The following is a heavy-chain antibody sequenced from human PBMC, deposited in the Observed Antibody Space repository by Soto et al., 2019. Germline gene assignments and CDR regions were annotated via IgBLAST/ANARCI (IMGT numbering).Heavy chain of an antibody. V-gene: IGHV3-23*01. J-gene: IGHJ4*02. CDR1: GSMFGQYA. Sequence: GGSLRLSCAASGSMFGQYAMSWVRLAPGKGLEWVSVVGPRGASTFYADCVRGRFTIFIDNSENTLYMQMNSHRAADTALYFCPTSYYYDSTGYYRPFDYWGPGTLVTVSS. CDR3: PTSYYYDSTGYYRPFDY. D-gene: IGHD3-22*01. CDR2: VGPRGAST.